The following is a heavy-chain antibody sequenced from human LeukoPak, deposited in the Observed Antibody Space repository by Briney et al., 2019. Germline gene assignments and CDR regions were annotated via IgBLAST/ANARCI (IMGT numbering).Heavy chain of an antibody. CDR1: GFSISSGFY. J-gene: IGHJ5*02. CDR2: IHGGGST. Sequence: SETLSLTCTVSGFSISSGFYWGWIRQPPGKGLEWIGTIHGGGSTNYNPSLKSRVTISVDTSKNQFSLKLSSVTAADTAVYYCARREDPYSSGWYIKDWFDPWGQGTLVTVSS. CDR3: ARREDPYSSGWYIKDWFDP. D-gene: IGHD6-19*01. V-gene: IGHV4-38-2*02.